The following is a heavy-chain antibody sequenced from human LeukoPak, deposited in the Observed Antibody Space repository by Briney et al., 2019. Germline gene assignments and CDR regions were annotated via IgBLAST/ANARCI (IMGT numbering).Heavy chain of an antibody. CDR3: ARPYSSSSYYYGMDV. D-gene: IGHD6-6*01. CDR2: IIPIFGTA. Sequence: SVKVSCKASGGTFSSYAISWVRQAPGQGLEWMGGIIPIFGTANYAQKFQGRVTITADESTNTAYMELSSLRSEDTAVYYCARPYSSSSYYYGMDVWGQGTTVTVSS. CDR1: GGTFSSYA. V-gene: IGHV1-69*13. J-gene: IGHJ6*02.